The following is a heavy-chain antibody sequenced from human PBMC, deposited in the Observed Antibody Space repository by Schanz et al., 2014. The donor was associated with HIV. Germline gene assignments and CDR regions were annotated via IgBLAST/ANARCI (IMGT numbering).Heavy chain of an antibody. V-gene: IGHV3-20*04. CDR3: ARAGQLALEQGWGNYYYYYYYGMDV. CDR1: GFTFDDYG. CDR2: INWNGGST. Sequence: VQLVESGGGLVQPGGSVRLSCAASGFTFDDYGMSWVRQAPGKGLEWVSGINWNGGSTGYADSVKGRFTISRDNAQNSLYLQMNSLRAEDTAVYYCARAGQLALEQGWGNYYYYYYYGMDVWGQGTTVTVSS. D-gene: IGHD1-7*01. J-gene: IGHJ6*02.